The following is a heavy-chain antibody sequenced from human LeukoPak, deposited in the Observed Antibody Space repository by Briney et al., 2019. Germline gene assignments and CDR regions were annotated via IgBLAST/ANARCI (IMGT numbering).Heavy chain of an antibody. V-gene: IGHV3-23*01. CDR3: AKDRSSSWPHYYYGLDV. CDR2: ISGRGDTT. D-gene: IGHD6-13*01. J-gene: IGHJ6*02. Sequence: GRSLRLSCAASGFTFTSYALTWVRQAPGKGLGWVSVISGRGDTTYHADSVKGRFTISRDNSKNTPLLQMNSLRAEDTAVYYCAKDRSSSWPHYYYGLDVWGQGTTVTVSS. CDR1: GFTFTSYA.